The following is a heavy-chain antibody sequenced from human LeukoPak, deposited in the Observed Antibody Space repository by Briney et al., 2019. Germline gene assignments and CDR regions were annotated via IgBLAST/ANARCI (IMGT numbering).Heavy chain of an antibody. J-gene: IGHJ6*03. Sequence: ASVKVSCKASGYTFTSYGISWVRQAPGQGLERMGWISAYNGNTNYAQKLQGRVTMTTDTSTSTAYMELRSLRSDDTAVYYCARDRFYEFWSGYYMDVWGKGTTDTVSS. CDR1: GYTFTSYG. D-gene: IGHD3-3*01. CDR2: ISAYNGNT. V-gene: IGHV1-18*01. CDR3: ARDRFYEFWSGYYMDV.